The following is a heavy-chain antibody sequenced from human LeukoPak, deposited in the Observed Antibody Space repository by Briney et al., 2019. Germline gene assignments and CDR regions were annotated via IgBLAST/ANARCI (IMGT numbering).Heavy chain of an antibody. J-gene: IGHJ5*02. D-gene: IGHD5-24*01. CDR3: ASQLQYWTSRWFDP. Sequence: SETLSLTCAVSGYSISSGYYWGWIRQPPGKGLEWIGSIYYSGSTYYNPSLKSRVTISVDTSKNQFSLKLSSVTAADTAVYYCASQLQYWTSRWFDPWGQGTLVTVSS. V-gene: IGHV4-38-2*01. CDR1: GYSISSGYY. CDR2: IYYSGST.